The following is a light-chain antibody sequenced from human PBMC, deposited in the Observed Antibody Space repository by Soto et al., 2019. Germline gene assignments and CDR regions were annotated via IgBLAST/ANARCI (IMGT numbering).Light chain of an antibody. CDR1: NANIGAGYD. Sequence: QSVLTQPPSVSGVPGQRVTISCTGCNANIGAGYDVQWYQHLQGTVPKHLIYGNNNRPSGVPDRFPGSRSGTSADLYISGRQAEDEGDYYFPSPDSSLSGWVFGGGTKLPVL. V-gene: IGLV1-40*01. J-gene: IGLJ3*02. CDR2: GNN. CDR3: PSPDSSLSGWV.